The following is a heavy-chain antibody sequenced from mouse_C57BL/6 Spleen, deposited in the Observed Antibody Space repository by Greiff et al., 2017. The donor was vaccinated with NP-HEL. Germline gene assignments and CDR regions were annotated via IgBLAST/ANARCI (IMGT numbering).Heavy chain of an antibody. J-gene: IGHJ2*01. D-gene: IGHD1-1*01. CDR3: ARDKTTVAYFDY. CDR1: GFTFSSYA. V-gene: IGHV5-4*01. Sequence: EVQRVESGGGLVKPGGSLKLSCAASGFTFSSYAMSWVRQTPEKRLEWVATISDGGSYTYYPDNVKGRFTISRDNAKNNLYLQMSHLKSEDTAMYYCARDKTTVAYFDYWGQGTTLTVSS. CDR2: ISDGGSYT.